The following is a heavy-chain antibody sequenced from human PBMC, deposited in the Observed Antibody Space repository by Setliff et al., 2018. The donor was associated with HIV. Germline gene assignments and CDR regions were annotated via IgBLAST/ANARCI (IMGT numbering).Heavy chain of an antibody. CDR1: GGSISNNSYY. V-gene: IGHV4-39*01. CDR3: ARSRPRSMDFYMDV. Sequence: PSETLSLTCTVSGGSISNNSYYWGWVRQPPGKGLELIGNLFYNGNTYYNPSLKSRVTISVDTSKNQFSLKLSSVTAADTAIYYCARSRPRSMDFYMDVWGKGTTVTVSS. CDR2: LFYNGNT. D-gene: IGHD2-8*01. J-gene: IGHJ6*03.